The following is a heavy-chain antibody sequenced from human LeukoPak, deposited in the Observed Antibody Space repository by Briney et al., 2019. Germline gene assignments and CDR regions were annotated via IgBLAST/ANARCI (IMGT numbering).Heavy chain of an antibody. CDR1: GFTFSSYE. D-gene: IGHD3-10*01. J-gene: IGHJ4*02. V-gene: IGHV3-48*03. Sequence: GGSLRLSCAASGFTFSSYEMNWVRQAPGKGLEWVSYISSSSTIYYADSVKGRFTISRDNAKNSLYLQMNSLRAEDTAVYYCASLESLISIWGQGTLVTVSS. CDR2: ISSSSTI. CDR3: ASLESLISI.